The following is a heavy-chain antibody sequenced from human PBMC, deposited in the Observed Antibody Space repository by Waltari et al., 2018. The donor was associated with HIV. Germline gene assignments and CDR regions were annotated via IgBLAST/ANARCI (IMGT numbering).Heavy chain of an antibody. CDR3: ARAYYDFWSGTGSSGNWFDP. V-gene: IGHV4-61*02. Sequence: QVQLQESGPGLVKPSQTLSLPCTVSGGPISSGSYSWSWTRPPAGKGLELIGRIYTSGSTNYNPSLKSRVTISVDTSKNQFSLKLRSVTAADTAVYYCARAYYDFWSGTGSSGNWFDPWGQGTLVTVSS. CDR2: IYTSGST. CDR1: GGPISSGSYS. D-gene: IGHD3-3*01. J-gene: IGHJ5*02.